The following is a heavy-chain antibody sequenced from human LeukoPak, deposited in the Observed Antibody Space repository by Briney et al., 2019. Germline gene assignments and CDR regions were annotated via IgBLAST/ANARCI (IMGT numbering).Heavy chain of an antibody. CDR2: INSDGSGT. CDR1: GFTFSDSW. J-gene: IGHJ4*02. CDR3: ARIGLGATYDY. Sequence: QPGGSLRLSCAASGFTFSDSWMHWVRQAPGKGLVWVSRINSDGSGTIYADSVKGRFTISRDNTKNTLYLQLNSLRDEDTAVYYCARIGLGATYDYWGQGTLVTVSS. V-gene: IGHV3-74*01. D-gene: IGHD1-26*01.